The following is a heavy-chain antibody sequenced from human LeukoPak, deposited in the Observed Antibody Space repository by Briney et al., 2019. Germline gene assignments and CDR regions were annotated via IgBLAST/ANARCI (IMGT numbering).Heavy chain of an antibody. CDR1: GDSVSRNNIA. Sequence: SQTLSLTFAISGDSVSRNNIAWNWVRQSPSKGLEWLGRTYYKSQSYYHYAPSLRSRITINPDTSKSQFSLQLNSVSPEDTAVYYCARGRDVVVVPAADFDYWGQGILVTVSS. D-gene: IGHD2-2*01. J-gene: IGHJ4*02. CDR3: ARGRDVVVVPAADFDY. CDR2: TYYKSQSYY. V-gene: IGHV6-1*01.